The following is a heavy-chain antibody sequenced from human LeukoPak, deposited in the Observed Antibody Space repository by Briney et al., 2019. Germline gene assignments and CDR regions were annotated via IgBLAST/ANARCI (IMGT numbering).Heavy chain of an antibody. CDR1: GFTFSSYS. CDR2: ISSSSNI. Sequence: GGSLRLSCAASGFTFSSYSMNWVRQAPGKGLEWVSRISSSSNIYYADSVKGRFTISRDNAKNSLYLQMNSLRAEDTAVYYCARDKDSSSWYFDYWGQGTLVTVSS. D-gene: IGHD6-13*01. V-gene: IGHV3-48*01. CDR3: ARDKDSSSWYFDY. J-gene: IGHJ4*02.